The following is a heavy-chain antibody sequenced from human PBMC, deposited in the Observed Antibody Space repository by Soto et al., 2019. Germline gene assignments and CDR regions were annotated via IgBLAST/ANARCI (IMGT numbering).Heavy chain of an antibody. D-gene: IGHD1-26*01. CDR2: INSDGSST. Sequence: PGGSLRLSCAASGFTFSSYWMHWVRQAPGKGLVWVSRINSDGSSTSYADSVKGRFTISRDNAKNTLYLQMNGLRAEDTAVYYCARLEVVGAILSDYYGMDVWGQGTTVTVSS. V-gene: IGHV3-74*01. J-gene: IGHJ6*02. CDR3: ARLEVVGAILSDYYGMDV. CDR1: GFTFSSYW.